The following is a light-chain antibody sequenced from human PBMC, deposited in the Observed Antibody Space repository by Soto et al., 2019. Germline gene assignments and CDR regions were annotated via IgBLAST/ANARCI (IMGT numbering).Light chain of an antibody. V-gene: IGLV1-40*01. CDR1: SSNIEAGYD. J-gene: IGLJ1*01. CDR2: NNN. Sequence: QSVLTQPPSVSGAPGQRVTISCTGTSSNIEAGYDVHWYQQYSGTAPKLIIYNNNNRPSGVPNRFSGSTSGTSASLAITGLQSEDEADYYCQSYDSSLSVSTVFGPGTKGTVL. CDR3: QSYDSSLSVSTV.